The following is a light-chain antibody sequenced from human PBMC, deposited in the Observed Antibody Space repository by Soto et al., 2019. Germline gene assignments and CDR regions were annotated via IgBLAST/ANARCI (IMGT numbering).Light chain of an antibody. CDR1: QDVSSK. CDR3: QQYIRWPLT. Sequence: ETVLTQSPATLSLSPGERATLSCRTSQDVSSKLAWYQQKPGQPPSLLIYDASTRATGTPARFSGSGSGTEFTLAVSSLQSEDYALYFCQQYIRWPLTFGGGTKVEIK. V-gene: IGKV3D-15*01. J-gene: IGKJ4*01. CDR2: DAS.